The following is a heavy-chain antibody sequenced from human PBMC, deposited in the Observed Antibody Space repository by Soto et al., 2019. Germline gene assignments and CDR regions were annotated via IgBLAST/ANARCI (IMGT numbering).Heavy chain of an antibody. V-gene: IGHV3-30*03. D-gene: IGHD1-26*01. CDR3: ASLLHSQFSDYYYMDV. Sequence: GGSLRLSCAASGFTFSSYGMHWVRQAPGKGLEWVAVISYDGSNKYYADSVKGRFTISRDNSKNTLYLQMNGLRAEDTAVYYCASLLHSQFSDYYYMDVWGKGTTVTVSS. J-gene: IGHJ6*03. CDR1: GFTFSSYG. CDR2: ISYDGSNK.